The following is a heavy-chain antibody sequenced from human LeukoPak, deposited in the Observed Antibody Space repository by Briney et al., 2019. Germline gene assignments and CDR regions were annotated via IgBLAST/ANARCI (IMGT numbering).Heavy chain of an antibody. J-gene: IGHJ3*02. CDR3: ARPRRSGRRPDAFDI. D-gene: IGHD1-26*01. CDR2: IYPGDSDT. Sequence: GESLKISCKGSGYSFTSYWIGWVRQMPGKGLEWMGIIYPGDSDTRYSPSFQGQVTISADKSISTAYLQWSSLKASDTAMYYCARPRRSGRRPDAFDIWGQGTMVTVSS. CDR1: GYSFTSYW. V-gene: IGHV5-51*01.